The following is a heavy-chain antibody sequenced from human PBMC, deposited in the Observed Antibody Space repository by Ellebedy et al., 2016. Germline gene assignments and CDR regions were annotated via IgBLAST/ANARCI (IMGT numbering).Heavy chain of an antibody. CDR1: GFTFANFA. CDR2: LADSNYDK. V-gene: IGHV3-23*01. J-gene: IGHJ4*02. Sequence: GESLKISCAASGFTFANFAMHWVRQAPGKGLEWVSSLADSNYDKHYAASVRGRFTISRDNSKNTLHLQMNNLRGDDTAIYYCAKEVAPGGVDCDYWGQGIPVTVS. CDR3: AKEVAPGGVDCDY. D-gene: IGHD2-8*02.